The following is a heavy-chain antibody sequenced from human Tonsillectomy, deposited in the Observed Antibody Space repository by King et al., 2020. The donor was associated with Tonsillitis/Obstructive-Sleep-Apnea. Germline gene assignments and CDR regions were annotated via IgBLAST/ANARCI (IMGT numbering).Heavy chain of an antibody. V-gene: IGHV3-74*01. CDR1: GFTFSSYW. Sequence: VQLVESGGGLVQPWGSLRVSCAASGFTFSSYWMHWVRQAPGKGLVWVSRINSDGSTTRYADSVKGRFTISRDNAKNTLYLQMNSLRAEDTAVYYCARGPPRSGGDPSWYFDLWGRGTLVTVSS. CDR2: INSDGSTT. CDR3: ARGPPRSGGDPSWYFDL. D-gene: IGHD2-21*01. J-gene: IGHJ2*01.